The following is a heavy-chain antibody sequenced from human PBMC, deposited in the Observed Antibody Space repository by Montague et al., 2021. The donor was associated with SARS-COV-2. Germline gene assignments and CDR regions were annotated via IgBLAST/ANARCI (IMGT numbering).Heavy chain of an antibody. CDR1: GGSFSGYY. CDR3: ARGHYSSSWYGIRYYFDY. V-gene: IGHV4-34*01. J-gene: IGHJ4*02. Sequence: TLSLTCAVYGGSFSGYYWSWIRQPPGKGLEWIGEINHSGSTNYNPSLKSRVTISVDMSKNQFSLKLSSVTAADTAVYYCARGHYSSSWYGIRYYFDYWGQGTLVTVSS. D-gene: IGHD6-13*01. CDR2: INHSGST.